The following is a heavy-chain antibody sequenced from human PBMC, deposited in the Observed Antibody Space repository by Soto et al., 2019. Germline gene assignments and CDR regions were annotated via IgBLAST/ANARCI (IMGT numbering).Heavy chain of an antibody. D-gene: IGHD2-2*01. CDR3: ARGISTTRYYYYYGMDV. CDR1: GYTLTSYY. V-gene: IGHV1-46*01. Sequence: ASVKVSCKASGYTLTSYYLHCVRQAPGQGPEWMGIINPSGGITNDAQKFQDRVTMTSDTSTSTVYMELSSLRSEDTAVYYCARGISTTRYYYYYGMDVWGQGTTVTVSS. CDR2: INPSGGIT. J-gene: IGHJ6*02.